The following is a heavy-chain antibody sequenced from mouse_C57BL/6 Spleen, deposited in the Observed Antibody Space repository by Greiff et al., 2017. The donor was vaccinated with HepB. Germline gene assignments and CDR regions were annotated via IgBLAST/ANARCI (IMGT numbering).Heavy chain of an antibody. CDR2: INPSSGYT. Sequence: VQLQQSGAELARPGASVKMSCKASGYTFTSYTMHWVKQRPGQGLEWIGYINPSSGYTKYNQKFKDKATLTADKSSSTAYMQLSSLTSEDSAVYYCARPTVVEDYFDYWGQGTTLTVS. J-gene: IGHJ2*01. V-gene: IGHV1-4*01. D-gene: IGHD1-1*01. CDR3: ARPTVVEDYFDY. CDR1: GYTFTSYT.